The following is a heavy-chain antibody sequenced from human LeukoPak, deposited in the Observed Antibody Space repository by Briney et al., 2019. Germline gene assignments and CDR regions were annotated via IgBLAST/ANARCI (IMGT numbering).Heavy chain of an antibody. CDR2: INPSGGST. V-gene: IGHV1-46*01. CDR3: ARDSVEMATVINYYYYYYMDV. Sequence: ASVKVSCKASGYTFTSYYMQWVRQAPGQGLEWMGIINPSGGSTSYAQKFQGRVTMTRDMSTSTVYMELSSLRSEDTAVYYCARDSVEMATVINYYYYYYMDVWGKGTTVTVSS. J-gene: IGHJ6*03. CDR1: GYTFTSYY. D-gene: IGHD5-24*01.